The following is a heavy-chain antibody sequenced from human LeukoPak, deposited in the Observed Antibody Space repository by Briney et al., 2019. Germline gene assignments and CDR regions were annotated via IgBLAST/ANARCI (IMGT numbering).Heavy chain of an antibody. CDR2: IYYSGST. D-gene: IGHD3-16*01. J-gene: IGHJ4*02. CDR1: GGSINSSSYY. V-gene: IGHV4-39*01. CDR3: ARLEGIGELEY. Sequence: SETLSLTCSVSGGSINSSSYYWGWIRQPPGKGLEWIGTIYYSGSTFYHPSLKSRVAISVDTSKNQFSLKLSSVTAADTAVYYCARLEGIGELEYWGQGTLVTVST.